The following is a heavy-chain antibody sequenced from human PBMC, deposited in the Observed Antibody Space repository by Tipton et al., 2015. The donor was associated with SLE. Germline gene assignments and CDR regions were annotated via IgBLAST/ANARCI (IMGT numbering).Heavy chain of an antibody. V-gene: IGHV4-59*11. J-gene: IGHJ3*02. CDR1: GGSISSHY. CDR3: ARDRGAARPGAFDI. CDR2: IYYSGST. Sequence: TLSLTCTVSGGSISSHYWSWIRQPPGKGLEWIGYIYYSGSTNYNPSLKSRVTISVDTSKNQFSLKLSSVTAADTAVYYCARDRGAARPGAFDIWGQGTMVTVSS. D-gene: IGHD6-6*01.